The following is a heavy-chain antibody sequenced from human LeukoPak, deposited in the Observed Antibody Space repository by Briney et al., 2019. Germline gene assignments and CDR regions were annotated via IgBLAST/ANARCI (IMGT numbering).Heavy chain of an antibody. D-gene: IGHD6-6*01. Sequence: GGSLRLSCAASGFIFDDYAMHWVRQAPGKGLEWVSGISWNSGSIGYADSVKGRFTISRDKAKNSLYLQMNSLRAEDTALYYCAKDRDYSSSGASVDYWGQGTLVTVSS. CDR3: AKDRDYSSSGASVDY. CDR1: GFIFDDYA. J-gene: IGHJ4*02. CDR2: ISWNSGSI. V-gene: IGHV3-9*01.